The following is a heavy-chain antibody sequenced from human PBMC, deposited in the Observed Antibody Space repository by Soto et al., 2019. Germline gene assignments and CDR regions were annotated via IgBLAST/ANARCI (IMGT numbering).Heavy chain of an antibody. D-gene: IGHD3-10*01. CDR2: IYYSGVT. V-gene: IGHV4-31*02. J-gene: IGHJ5*02. Sequence: WTWIRQHPVKVLEWIGYIYYSGVTYYNPSLKSRVTISVDTSKNQFSLKLSSVTAADTAMYYCARDLRGRGSGRFDPWGQGTLVTVSS. CDR3: ARDLRGRGSGRFDP.